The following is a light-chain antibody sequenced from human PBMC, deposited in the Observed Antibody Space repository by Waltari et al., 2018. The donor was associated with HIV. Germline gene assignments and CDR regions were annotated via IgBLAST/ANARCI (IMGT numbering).Light chain of an antibody. J-gene: IGKJ1*01. CDR1: QSVSSY. CDR3: QQRRNWPKT. Sequence: EIVLTQSPATLSLSPGERATLSCRASQSVSSYLAWYQQKPGQAPRLLIYDASNRATGIPARFSGSGSGTDLTLTISSLESEDFAVYYCQQRRNWPKTFGQGTKVEIK. CDR2: DAS. V-gene: IGKV3-11*01.